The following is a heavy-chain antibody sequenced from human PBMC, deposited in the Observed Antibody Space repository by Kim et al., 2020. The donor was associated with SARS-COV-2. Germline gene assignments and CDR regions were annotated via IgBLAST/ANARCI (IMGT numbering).Heavy chain of an antibody. J-gene: IGHJ4*02. Sequence: ASVKVSCKASGYTFTSNHMHWVRQAPGQGLEWMGIINPSGVSTAYAQKFQGRVTMTRDTSTTTDYMELSSLTSEDTAMYYCARDFRGSWTIDYWGQGTLV. D-gene: IGHD2-15*01. CDR1: GYTFTSNH. V-gene: IGHV1-46*03. CDR2: INPSGVST. CDR3: ARDFRGSWTIDY.